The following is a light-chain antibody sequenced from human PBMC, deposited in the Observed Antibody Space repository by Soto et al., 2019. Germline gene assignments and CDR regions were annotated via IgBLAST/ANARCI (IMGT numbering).Light chain of an antibody. Sequence: DIQMTQSPSSLSASVGDRVTITCRTSQAINNYLNWYQQKPGKAPRLLTYAASSVQSEDPSRFSVSGSGTEFTLTITSLQPEDFATYYCQHTYISPRTFGQGTKLEIK. J-gene: IGKJ2*01. CDR2: AAS. CDR3: QHTYISPRT. V-gene: IGKV1-39*01. CDR1: QAINNY.